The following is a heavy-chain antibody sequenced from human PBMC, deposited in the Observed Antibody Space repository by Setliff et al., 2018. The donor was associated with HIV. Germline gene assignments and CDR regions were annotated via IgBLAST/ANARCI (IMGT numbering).Heavy chain of an antibody. J-gene: IGHJ4*02. CDR3: ARDGYGDSYFDY. D-gene: IGHD4-17*01. CDR1: GFTFHKFT. CDR2: ISGTSRYI. Sequence: PGGSLRLSCAASGFTFHKFTMSWVRQAPGKGLEWVSSISGTSRYIDHPDSLRGRFTISRDNTRNSLYLHLIDLGAEDTAIYFCARDGYGDSYFDYWGQGALVTVS. V-gene: IGHV3-21*01.